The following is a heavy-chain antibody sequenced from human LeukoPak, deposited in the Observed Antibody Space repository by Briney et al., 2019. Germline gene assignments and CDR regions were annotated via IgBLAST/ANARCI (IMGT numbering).Heavy chain of an antibody. CDR1: GGTFISYA. D-gene: IGHD6-19*01. V-gene: IGHV1-69*01. J-gene: IGHJ4*02. Sequence: SVTVSRKASGGTFISYAISWVRQAPGQGLEWMGGIIPIFGTANYAQKFQGRVTITADESTSTAYMELSSLRSEDTAVYYCARSSSGYSSGWYYFDYWGQGTLVTVSS. CDR3: ARSSSGYSSGWYYFDY. CDR2: IIPIFGTA.